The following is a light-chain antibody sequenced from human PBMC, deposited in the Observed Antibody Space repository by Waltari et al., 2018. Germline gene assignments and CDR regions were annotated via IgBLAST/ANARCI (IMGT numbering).Light chain of an antibody. CDR3: QQRSNWPPGS. CDR1: QSVSNH. Sequence: EIVLTQSPATLSLSPGERATLPCRASQSVSNHLAWYQQKPGQAPRLLIYDASNRATGIPARFSGSGSGTVFTLTISSLEPEDFAVYYCQQRSNWPPGSFGGGTKVEIK. V-gene: IGKV3-11*01. CDR2: DAS. J-gene: IGKJ4*01.